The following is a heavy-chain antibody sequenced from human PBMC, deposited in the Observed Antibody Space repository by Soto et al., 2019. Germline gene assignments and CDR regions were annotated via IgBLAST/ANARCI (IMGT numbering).Heavy chain of an antibody. Sequence: QVPLVQSGAEVKKPGSSVKVSCKASGGTFSSYAISWVRQAPGQGLEWMGGIIPIFGTANYAQKFQGRVTITADEYTSTAYMELSSLRSEDTAVYYCARDWVGMARLRSLNWFDPWGQGTLVTVSS. D-gene: IGHD6-6*01. CDR2: IIPIFGTA. J-gene: IGHJ5*02. CDR3: ARDWVGMARLRSLNWFDP. CDR1: GGTFSSYA. V-gene: IGHV1-69*01.